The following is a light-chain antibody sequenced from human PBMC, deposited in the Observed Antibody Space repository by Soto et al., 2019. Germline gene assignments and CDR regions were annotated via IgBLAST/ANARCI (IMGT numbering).Light chain of an antibody. CDR1: QSVSSY. J-gene: IGKJ1*01. CDR3: QQRSNWPPWT. Sequence: EIVLTQSPGTLSLSPGEIATLSCSASQSVSSYLAWYQQKPGQAPRLLIYDASNRATGIPARFSGSGSGTDFTLTISSLEPEDFAVYYCQQRSNWPPWTFGQGTKVDI. V-gene: IGKV3-11*01. CDR2: DAS.